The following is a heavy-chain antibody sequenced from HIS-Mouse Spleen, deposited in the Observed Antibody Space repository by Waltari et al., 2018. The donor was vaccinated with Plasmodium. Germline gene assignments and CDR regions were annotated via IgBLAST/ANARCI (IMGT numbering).Heavy chain of an antibody. Sequence: EVQLVESGGGLIQTGGSLRISCSASRFTVSSNYIRWVRQAPGKGLEWVSVSYRGGSTYYADSVKGRFTISRDNSKNTLYLQMNSLRAEDTAVYYCARGMKSSSSAFDIWGQGTMVTVSS. D-gene: IGHD6-6*01. J-gene: IGHJ3*02. CDR2: SYRGGST. CDR1: RFTVSSNY. CDR3: ARGMKSSSSAFDI. V-gene: IGHV3-53*01.